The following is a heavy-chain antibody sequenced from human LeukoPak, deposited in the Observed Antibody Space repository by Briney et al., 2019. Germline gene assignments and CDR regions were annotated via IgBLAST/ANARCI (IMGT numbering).Heavy chain of an antibody. Sequence: PGGSLRLSCAASEFTFSSYEMNWVRQAPGKGLEWVSSISSSGSTIYYTDSVKGRFTISRDNTKDSLYLQMNSLRVGDTAIYYCAREEYQVLLDWGQGILVTVAS. CDR2: ISSSGSTI. CDR3: AREEYQVLLD. V-gene: IGHV3-48*03. D-gene: IGHD2-15*01. J-gene: IGHJ4*02. CDR1: EFTFSSYE.